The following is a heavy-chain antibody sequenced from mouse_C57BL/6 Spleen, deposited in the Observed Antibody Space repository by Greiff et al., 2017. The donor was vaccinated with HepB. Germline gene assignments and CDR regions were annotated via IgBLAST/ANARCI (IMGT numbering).Heavy chain of an antibody. CDR2: ISNGGGGT. CDR1: GFTFSDYY. CDR3: ARRGVSVYYGSSYVGYFDG. J-gene: IGHJ1*03. D-gene: IGHD1-1*01. V-gene: IGHV5-12*01. Sequence: EVKLVESGGGLVQPGGSLKLSCAASGFTFSDYYMYWVRQTPERRLEWVAYISNGGGGTYYPDTFKGRFTLSKDNAKNTLYLQMSRLQSEDTAMYYCARRGVSVYYGSSYVGYFDGWGTGTTVTAST.